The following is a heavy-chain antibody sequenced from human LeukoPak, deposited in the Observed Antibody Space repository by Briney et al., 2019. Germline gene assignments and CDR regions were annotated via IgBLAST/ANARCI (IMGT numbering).Heavy chain of an antibody. CDR1: GGSISTGYY. Sequence: SETLSLTCTVSGGSISTGYYWGWIRQPPGKGLEWIGSIYHSGDTYYNPSLKSRVTISKDTSKNQFSLKLSSVTAADTAVYYCARTARGGADTGAFDIWGQGTMITVSS. V-gene: IGHV4-38-2*02. D-gene: IGHD1-26*01. CDR2: IYHSGDT. CDR3: ARTARGGADTGAFDI. J-gene: IGHJ3*02.